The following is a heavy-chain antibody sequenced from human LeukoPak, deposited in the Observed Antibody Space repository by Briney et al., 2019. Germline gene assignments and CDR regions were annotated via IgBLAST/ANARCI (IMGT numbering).Heavy chain of an antibody. Sequence: GGSLRLSCAASGFTFSSNSMTWVRQTPGKGLEWVSGISGGGDSTFYADSVKGRFTISRDNPRNTLYLQMSSLRPEDTAVYYCTKWSGFGDDWGQGTLVTVSS. J-gene: IGHJ4*02. CDR3: TKWSGFGDD. CDR2: ISGGGDST. CDR1: GFTFSSNS. V-gene: IGHV3-23*01. D-gene: IGHD3-10*01.